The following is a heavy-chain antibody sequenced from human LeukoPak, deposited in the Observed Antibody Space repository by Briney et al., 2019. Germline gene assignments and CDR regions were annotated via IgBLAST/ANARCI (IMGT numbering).Heavy chain of an antibody. J-gene: IGHJ4*02. Sequence: SVKVSCKASGGTFSSYAISWVRQAPGQGLEWMGGIIPIFGTANYAQKFQGRVTMTEDTSTDTAYMELSSLRSEDTAVYYCATATHYHDSSGYDYWGQGTLVTVSS. V-gene: IGHV1-69*06. CDR2: IIPIFGTA. D-gene: IGHD3-22*01. CDR3: ATATHYHDSSGYDY. CDR1: GGTFSSYA.